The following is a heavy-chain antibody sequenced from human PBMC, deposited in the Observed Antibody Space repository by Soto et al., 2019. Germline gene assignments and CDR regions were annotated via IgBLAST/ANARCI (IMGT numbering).Heavy chain of an antibody. CDR3: ARLGAQYRSLDP. J-gene: IGHJ5*02. CDR1: GASIASDHW. Sequence: SETLSLTCAVSGASIASDHWWTWIRQPPGKGLEWIAEVRHTGSTEYSPSLRSRVTISVDKSKSQISLRLSSVTAADTAIYYCARLGAQYRSLDPWGPGTLVTVSS. CDR2: VRHTGST. D-gene: IGHD2-2*02. V-gene: IGHV4-4*02.